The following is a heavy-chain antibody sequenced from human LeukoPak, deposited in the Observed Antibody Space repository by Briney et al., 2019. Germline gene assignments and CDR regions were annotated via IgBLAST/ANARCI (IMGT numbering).Heavy chain of an antibody. D-gene: IGHD3-10*01. CDR1: GFTFSSYA. CDR2: ISGSSDST. CDR3: ARPTYYCVSVDY. Sequence: GGSLRLSCAASGFTFSSYAMSWVRQAPGKGLEWVSSISGSSDSTYYADSVKGRFTISRDNSKNTLCLQMNSLRAEDSAVYYCARPTYYCVSVDYWGQGTLVTVSS. J-gene: IGHJ4*02. V-gene: IGHV3-23*01.